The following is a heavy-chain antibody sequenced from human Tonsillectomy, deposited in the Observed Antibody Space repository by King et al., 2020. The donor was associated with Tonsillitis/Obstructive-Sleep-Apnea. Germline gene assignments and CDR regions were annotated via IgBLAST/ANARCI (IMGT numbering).Heavy chain of an antibody. J-gene: IGHJ6*02. CDR2: IYNGGNT. Sequence: QLVESGSGLVKPSQTLSLTCAVSGGSISSGGYSWSWIRQPPGKGLEWIGYIYNGGNTYYNPSLKSRVTISVDSTKNQFSLKVSSVTAADTAVYYWAREDLWDGMDVWGQGTTVTVSS. V-gene: IGHV4-30-2*01. CDR1: GGSISSGGYS. D-gene: IGHD2-21*01. CDR3: AREDLWDGMDV.